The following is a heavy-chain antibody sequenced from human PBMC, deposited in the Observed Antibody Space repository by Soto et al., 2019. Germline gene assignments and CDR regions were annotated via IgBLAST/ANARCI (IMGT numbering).Heavy chain of an antibody. V-gene: IGHV3-74*01. D-gene: IGHD4-17*01. J-gene: IGHJ4*02. CDR1: GFTFSSYW. CDR2: ISDDGIST. Sequence: EVQLVESGGRLVQPGGSLRLSCAASGFTFSSYWMHWVRPVPGKGLVWVSRISDDGISTSYADYVRGRFIISRDNAKNTLYLQLNSLRAEDTAVYYCARGTVRDHDFGDHWGQGTLVAVSS. CDR3: ARGTVRDHDFGDH.